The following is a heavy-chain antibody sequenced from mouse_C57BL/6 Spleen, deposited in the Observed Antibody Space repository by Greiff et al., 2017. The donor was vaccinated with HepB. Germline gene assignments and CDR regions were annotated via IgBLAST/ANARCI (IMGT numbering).Heavy chain of an antibody. CDR2: INPSTGGT. Sequence: EVKLQQSGPELVKPGASVKISCKASGYSFTGYYMNWVKQSPEKSLEWIGEINPSTGGTTYNQKFKAKATLTVDKSSSTAYMQLKSLTSEDSAVYYCARGLRDYFDYWGQGTTLTVSS. V-gene: IGHV1-42*01. CDR1: GYSFTGYY. CDR3: ARGLRDYFDY. J-gene: IGHJ2*01. D-gene: IGHD2-4*01.